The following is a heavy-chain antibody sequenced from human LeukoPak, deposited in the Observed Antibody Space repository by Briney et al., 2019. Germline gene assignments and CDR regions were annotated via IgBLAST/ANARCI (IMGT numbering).Heavy chain of an antibody. CDR1: GGSFSGYY. CDR3: ARGGGGYYYYYYMDV. D-gene: IGHD2-15*01. CDR2: INHSGST. V-gene: IGHV4-34*01. J-gene: IGHJ6*03. Sequence: KASETLSLTCAVYGGSFSGYYWSWIRQPPGKGLECIGEINHSGSTNYNPSLRSRVTISVDTSKNQFSLKLSSVTAADTAVYYCARGGGGYYYYYYMDVWGKGTTVTVSS.